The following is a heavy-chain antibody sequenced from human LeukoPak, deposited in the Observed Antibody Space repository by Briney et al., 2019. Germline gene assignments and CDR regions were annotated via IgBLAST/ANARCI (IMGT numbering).Heavy chain of an antibody. V-gene: IGHV4-59*08. CDR2: IYYSGST. Sequence: SETLFLTCTVSGGSISSYYWSWIRQPPGKGLEWIGYIYYSGSTNYNPSLKSRVTISVDSSKNQFSLKLSSVTAADTAVYYCARRGNYGHFDYWGQGTLVTVSS. CDR3: ARRGNYGHFDY. CDR1: GGSISSYY. D-gene: IGHD4-17*01. J-gene: IGHJ4*02.